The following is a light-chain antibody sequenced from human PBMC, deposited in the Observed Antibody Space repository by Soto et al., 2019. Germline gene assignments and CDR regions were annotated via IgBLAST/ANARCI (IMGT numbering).Light chain of an antibody. Sequence: DIVMTQSPLSFPVTLEKPPSTPSGPSQAPCLGIDSNILDWYLQKPGQSPQLLIYLGSNRASGVPDRFSGSGSGTDFTLKISRVEAEDVGVYYCMQALQTPLTFGQGTRLEIK. CDR1: QAPCLGIDSNI. CDR3: MQALQTPLT. J-gene: IGKJ5*01. V-gene: IGKV2-28*01. CDR2: LGS.